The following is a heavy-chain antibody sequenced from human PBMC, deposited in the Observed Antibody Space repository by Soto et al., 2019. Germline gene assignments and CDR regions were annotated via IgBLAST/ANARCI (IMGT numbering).Heavy chain of an antibody. V-gene: IGHV4-39*01. J-gene: IGHJ4*02. CDR3: ASSPRGSYFDY. D-gene: IGHD1-26*01. Sequence: SETLSLTCTVSSAPVSSYYWGWIRQPPGKGLEWIGSIYYSGSTYYNPSLKSRVTISVDTSKNQFSLKLSSVTAADTAVYYCASSPRGSYFDYWGQGTLVTVSS. CDR1: SAPVSSYY. CDR2: IYYSGST.